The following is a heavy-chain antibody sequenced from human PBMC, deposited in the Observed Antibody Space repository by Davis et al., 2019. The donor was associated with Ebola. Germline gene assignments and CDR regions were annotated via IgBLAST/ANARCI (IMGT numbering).Heavy chain of an antibody. Sequence: ASVKVSCKASGYTFTGYYMHWVRQAPGQGLEWMGWINPNSGGTNYAQKFQGLVTMTRDTSISTAYMELSSLRSEDTAVYYCARDRHYKYYYYGMDVWGQGTTVTVSS. CDR2: INPNSGGT. V-gene: IGHV1-2*04. D-gene: IGHD1-1*01. CDR1: GYTFTGYY. J-gene: IGHJ6*02. CDR3: ARDRHYKYYYYGMDV.